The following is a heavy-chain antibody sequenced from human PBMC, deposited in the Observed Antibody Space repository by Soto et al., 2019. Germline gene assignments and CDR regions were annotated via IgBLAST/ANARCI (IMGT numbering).Heavy chain of an antibody. Sequence: GGSLRLSCAASGFTFSSYAMHWVRQAPGKGLEWVAVISYDGSNKFYADSVKGRFIMSRDNSKNTLYLQMNSLRAEDTAVYYCARPLWRDDYNWGYFDLWGRGTLVTVSS. CDR1: GFTFSSYA. CDR3: ARPLWRDDYNWGYFDL. V-gene: IGHV3-30-3*01. J-gene: IGHJ2*01. D-gene: IGHD4-4*01. CDR2: ISYDGSNK.